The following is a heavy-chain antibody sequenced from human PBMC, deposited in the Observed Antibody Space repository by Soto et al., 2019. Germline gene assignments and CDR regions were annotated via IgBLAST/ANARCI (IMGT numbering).Heavy chain of an antibody. J-gene: IGHJ6*02. V-gene: IGHV3-48*03. CDR3: ASVCDFPYYGMDV. Sequence: PGGSLRLSCAASGFTFSSYEMNWVRQAPGKGLEWVSYISSSGSTIYYADSVKGRFTISRDNAKNSLYLQMNSLRAEDTAVYYCASVCDFPYYGMDVWGQGTTVTVSS. CDR2: ISSSGSTI. CDR1: GFTFSSYE. D-gene: IGHD3-3*01.